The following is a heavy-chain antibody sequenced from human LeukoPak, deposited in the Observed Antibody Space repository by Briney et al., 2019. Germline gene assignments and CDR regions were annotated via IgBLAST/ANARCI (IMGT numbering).Heavy chain of an antibody. CDR2: IKQDGSEK. V-gene: IGHV3-7*01. J-gene: IGHJ4*02. D-gene: IGHD6-19*01. CDR1: GFTFSSYW. Sequence: GGSLRLSCAAPGFTFSSYWMSWVRQAPGKGLEWVANIKQDGSEKYYVDSVKGRFTISRDNAKNSLYLQMNSLRAEDTAVYYCARDGPIAVTGIGYWGQGTLVTVSS. CDR3: ARDGPIAVTGIGY.